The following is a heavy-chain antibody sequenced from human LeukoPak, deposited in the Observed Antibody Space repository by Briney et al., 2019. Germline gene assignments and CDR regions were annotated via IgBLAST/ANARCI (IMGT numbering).Heavy chain of an antibody. CDR1: GGSISNYY. CDR3: ARGAMATTPFFDY. J-gene: IGHJ4*02. CDR2: IYYTGST. D-gene: IGHD5-24*01. Sequence: SETLSLTCAVSGGSISNYYYWTWIRQPPGKGLEWIGYIYYTGSTNFNPSLKSRVTMSLDTSRNQFSLKLTSLTAADTAVYYCARGAMATTPFFDYGGQGTLVTVSS. V-gene: IGHV4-59*01.